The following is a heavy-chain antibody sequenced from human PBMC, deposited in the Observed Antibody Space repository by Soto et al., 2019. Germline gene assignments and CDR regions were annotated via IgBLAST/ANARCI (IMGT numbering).Heavy chain of an antibody. CDR1: GFTFSSYG. CDR2: ISYDGSNK. CDR3: AKDSGYLTSRYYFDY. D-gene: IGHD1-1*01. Sequence: GGSLRLSCAASGFTFSSYGMHWVRQAPGKGLEWVAVISYDGSNKYYADSVKGRFTISRDNSKNTLYLQMNSLRAEDTAVYYCAKDSGYLTSRYYFDYWGQGTLVTVSS. V-gene: IGHV3-30*18. J-gene: IGHJ4*02.